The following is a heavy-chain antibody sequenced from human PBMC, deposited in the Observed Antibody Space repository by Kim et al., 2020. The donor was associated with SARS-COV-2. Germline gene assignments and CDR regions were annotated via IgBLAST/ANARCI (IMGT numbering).Heavy chain of an antibody. CDR1: GFTFDNYA. J-gene: IGHJ4*02. Sequence: GGSLRLSCSASGFTFDNYAMNWVRQAPGKGLEWVSAISGGGSSNYADSVRGRFTCSRDNSKNTVYLQMNSLRAEDTAIYYCGKEMLRYTSSQRGYFDSWGQGTLVTVSS. CDR2: ISGGGSS. CDR3: GKEMLRYTSSQRGYFDS. D-gene: IGHD3-16*01. V-gene: IGHV3-23*01.